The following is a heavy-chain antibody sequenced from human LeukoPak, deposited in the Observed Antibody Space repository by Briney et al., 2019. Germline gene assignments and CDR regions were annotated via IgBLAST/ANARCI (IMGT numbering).Heavy chain of an antibody. CDR2: IIATFGTT. CDR1: GGTFSSYA. Sequence: VASVKVSCKASGGTFSSYAISWVRQAPGQGLEWMGRIIATFGTTNYAQKFQGRVTITTDESTSTAYLELTSLRSEDTAIYYCARDAAIFDSSGYYFLWWGQGALVTVSS. V-gene: IGHV1-69*05. D-gene: IGHD3-22*01. CDR3: ARDAAIFDSSGYYFLW. J-gene: IGHJ4*02.